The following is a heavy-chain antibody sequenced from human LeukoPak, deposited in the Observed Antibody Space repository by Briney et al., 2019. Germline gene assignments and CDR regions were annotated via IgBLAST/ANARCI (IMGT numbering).Heavy chain of an antibody. Sequence: ASVKVSCKASGGTFSSYAISWVRQAPGQGLEWMGGIIPIFGTANYAQKFQGRVTITADESTSTAYMELSSLRFEDSALYFCARHSSRGHYYDFDFWGQGSLVTVSS. V-gene: IGHV1-69*13. J-gene: IGHJ4*02. CDR1: GGTFSSYA. CDR3: ARHSSRGHYYDFDF. D-gene: IGHD3-22*01. CDR2: IIPIFGTA.